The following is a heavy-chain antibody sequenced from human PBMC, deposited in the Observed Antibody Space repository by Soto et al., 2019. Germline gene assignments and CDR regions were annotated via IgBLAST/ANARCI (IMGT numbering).Heavy chain of an antibody. CDR1: GGSISSNNY. CDR3: ARQPSEGIGYYYGMDV. J-gene: IGHJ6*02. D-gene: IGHD1-20*01. CDR2: IYYSGST. Sequence: SETLSLTCTVSGGSISSNNYWGWIRQPPGKGLEWIGSIYYSGSTYYNPSLKSRVTISVDTSKNQFSLKLSSVTAADTAVYYCARQPSEGIGYYYGMDVWGQGTTVTVSS. V-gene: IGHV4-39*01.